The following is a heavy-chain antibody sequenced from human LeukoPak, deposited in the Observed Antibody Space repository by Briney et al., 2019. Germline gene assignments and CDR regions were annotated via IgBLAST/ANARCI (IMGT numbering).Heavy chain of an antibody. CDR2: ISSSSSYI. J-gene: IGHJ6*03. Sequence: KSGGSLRLSCSASGFTFSSYSMNWVRQAAGKGLEWVSSISSSSSYIYYADSVKGRFTISRDNAKNSLYLQMNSLRAEYTAVYYCARESWYYYYMDVWGKGTTVTISS. CDR3: ARESWYYYYMDV. V-gene: IGHV3-21*01. CDR1: GFTFSSYS.